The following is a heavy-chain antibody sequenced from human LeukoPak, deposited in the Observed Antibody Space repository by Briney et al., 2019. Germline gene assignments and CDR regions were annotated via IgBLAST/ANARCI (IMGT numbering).Heavy chain of an antibody. Sequence: ASVKVSCKASGYTFTGYYMHWVRQAPGQGLEWMGWINPNSGGTNYAQKFQGRVTMTRDTSISTAYMELSRLRSDDTAVYYCAREYSAYDANIYFDYWGQGTLVTVSS. D-gene: IGHD5-12*01. J-gene: IGHJ4*02. V-gene: IGHV1-2*02. CDR3: AREYSAYDANIYFDY. CDR1: GYTFTGYY. CDR2: INPNSGGT.